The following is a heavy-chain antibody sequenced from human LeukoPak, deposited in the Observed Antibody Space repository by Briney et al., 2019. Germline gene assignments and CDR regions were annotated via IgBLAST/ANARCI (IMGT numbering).Heavy chain of an antibody. CDR1: GGSISSYY. CDR3: ASAMIRYCSSTSCLWSMDV. CDR2: IYTSGST. J-gene: IGHJ6*04. Sequence: PSETLSLTCTVSGGSISSYYWSWIRQPAGKGLEWIGRIYTSGSTNYNPSLKSRVTMSVDTSKNQFSLKLSSVTAAETAVYYCASAMIRYCSSTSCLWSMDVWGKGTTVTVSS. V-gene: IGHV4-4*07. D-gene: IGHD2-2*01.